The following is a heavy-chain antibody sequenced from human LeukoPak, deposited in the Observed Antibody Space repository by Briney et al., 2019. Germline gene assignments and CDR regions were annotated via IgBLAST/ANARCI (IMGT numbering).Heavy chain of an antibody. CDR3: ARRYGIAGGRYYYYYYMDV. J-gene: IGHJ6*03. CDR1: GGSFSGYY. V-gene: IGHV4-34*01. CDR2: INHSGST. D-gene: IGHD6-13*01. Sequence: SETLSLTCAVYGGSFSGYYWSWIRQPPGKGLEWIGEINHSGSTNYNPSLKSRVTISVDTSKNQFSLKLSSVTAADTAVYYCARRYGIAGGRYYYYYYMDVWGKGTTVTISS.